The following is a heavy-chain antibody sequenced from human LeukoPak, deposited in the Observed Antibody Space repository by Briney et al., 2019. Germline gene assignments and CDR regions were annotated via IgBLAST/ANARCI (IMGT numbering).Heavy chain of an antibody. J-gene: IGHJ3*02. D-gene: IGHD1-1*01. Sequence: ASVKVSCKASGYTFTGYYMHWVRQAPGQGLEWMGWINPNSGGTNYAQKFQGRVTMTRDTSISTAYMELNRLRSDDTAVYYCARVREDPWNSAPHAFDIWGQGTMVTVSS. V-gene: IGHV1-2*02. CDR1: GYTFTGYY. CDR2: INPNSGGT. CDR3: ARVREDPWNSAPHAFDI.